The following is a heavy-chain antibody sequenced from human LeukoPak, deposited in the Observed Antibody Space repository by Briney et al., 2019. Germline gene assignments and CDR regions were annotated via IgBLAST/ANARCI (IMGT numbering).Heavy chain of an antibody. J-gene: IGHJ5*02. CDR2: IIPIFGTA. D-gene: IGHD2-2*01. Sequence: SVKVSCKASGGTFSSYAISWVRQAPGQGLEWMGGIIPIFGTANYAQKFQARVTITTDESTSTAYMELSSLRSEDTAVYYCAGVHIVVVPAQFDPWGQGTLVTVSS. CDR1: GGTFSSYA. CDR3: AGVHIVVVPAQFDP. V-gene: IGHV1-69*05.